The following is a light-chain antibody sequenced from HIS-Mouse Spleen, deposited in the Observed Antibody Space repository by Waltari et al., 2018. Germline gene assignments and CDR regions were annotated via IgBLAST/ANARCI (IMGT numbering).Light chain of an antibody. J-gene: IGLJ2*01. CDR3: QAWDSSTAV. CDR1: KLGDKY. Sequence: SYELTQPPSVSVSPGQTASITCSGDKLGDKYACWYQQKPGQSPVLVSYQDSKRPSGIPERFSGSNSGKTATLTISGTQAMDEADYYCQAWDSSTAVFGGGTKLTVL. V-gene: IGLV3-1*01. CDR2: QDS.